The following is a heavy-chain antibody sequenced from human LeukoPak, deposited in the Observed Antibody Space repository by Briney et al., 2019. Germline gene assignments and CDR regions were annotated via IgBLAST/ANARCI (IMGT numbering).Heavy chain of an antibody. CDR3: ARQGYWHDAFDI. D-gene: IGHD2-8*02. J-gene: IGHJ3*02. CDR2: IYYTGHT. V-gene: IGHV4-59*08. Sequence: SETLSLTCTVSGGSVSDYYWSWIRQSPGKGLEWIGYIYYTGHTSYNPSLRSRVTISVDTSKNQFSLKLSSVTAADTAVYYCARQGYWHDAFDIWGQGTMVTVSS. CDR1: GGSVSDYY.